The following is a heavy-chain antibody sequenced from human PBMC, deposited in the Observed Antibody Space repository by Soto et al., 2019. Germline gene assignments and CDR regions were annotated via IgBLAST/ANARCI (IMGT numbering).Heavy chain of an antibody. D-gene: IGHD3-22*01. V-gene: IGHV4-34*01. CDR1: GGSFSGYY. Sequence: SETLSLTCAVYGGSFSGYYWSWIRQPPGEGLEWIGEINHSGSTNYNPSLKSRVTISVDTSKNQFSLKLSSVTAADTAVYYCARVDYDSSGYYSDYYYGMDVWGQGTTVTVSS. J-gene: IGHJ6*02. CDR3: ARVDYDSSGYYSDYYYGMDV. CDR2: INHSGST.